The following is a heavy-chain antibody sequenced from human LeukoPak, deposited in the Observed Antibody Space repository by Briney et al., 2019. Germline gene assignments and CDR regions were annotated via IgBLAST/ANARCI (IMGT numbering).Heavy chain of an antibody. J-gene: IGHJ3*02. CDR3: ARDALLSHAFDI. V-gene: IGHV3-30-3*01. CDR1: GFTFSSYA. D-gene: IGHD3-10*01. CDR2: ISYDGSNK. Sequence: GGSLRLSCAASGFTFSSYAMHWVRQAPGKGLEWVAVISYDGSNKYYADSVKGRFTISRDNSKNTLYLQMNSLRAEDTVVYYCARDALLSHAFDIWGQGTMVTVSS.